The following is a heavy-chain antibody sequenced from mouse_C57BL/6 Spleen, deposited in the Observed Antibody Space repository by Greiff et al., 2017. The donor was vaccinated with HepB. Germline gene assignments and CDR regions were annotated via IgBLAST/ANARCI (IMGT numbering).Heavy chain of an antibody. CDR3: ARGDYDGGFAY. D-gene: IGHD2-4*01. V-gene: IGHV1-47*01. Sequence: VQLVESGAELVKPGASVKMSCKASGYTFTTYPIEWMKQNHGKSLEWIGNFHPYNDDTKYNEKFKGKAILTVEKSSSTVYLELSRLTSDDSAVYYCARGDYDGGFAYWGQGTLVTVSA. CDR1: GYTFTTYP. J-gene: IGHJ3*01. CDR2: FHPYNDDT.